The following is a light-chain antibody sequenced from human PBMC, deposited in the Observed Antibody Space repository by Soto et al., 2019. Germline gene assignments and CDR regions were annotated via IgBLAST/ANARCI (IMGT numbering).Light chain of an antibody. CDR3: SSLTTSDTWV. CDR1: SSDVGNYNR. V-gene: IGLV2-14*02. CDR2: EVK. Sequence: QSALTKPASVSGSPGQSITISCSGGSSDVGNYNRVSWYRQHPGKAPQLIVYEVKNRPSGVSNRFSGSKSGNTASLTISGLQAEDEADYFCSSLTTSDTWVIGGGTKLTVL. J-gene: IGLJ3*02.